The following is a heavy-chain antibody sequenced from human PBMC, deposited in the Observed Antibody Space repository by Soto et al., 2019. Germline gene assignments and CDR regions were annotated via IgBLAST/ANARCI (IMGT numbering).Heavy chain of an antibody. CDR3: ARARYCSSTSCYGLLLDFDY. CDR2: ISSNGGST. Sequence: HPGGSLRLSCAASGFTFSSYAMHWVRQAPGKGLEYVSAISSNGGSTYYANSVKGRFTISRDNSKNTLYLQMGSLRAEDMAVYYCARARYCSSTSCYGLLLDFDYWGQGTLVTVSS. D-gene: IGHD2-2*01. J-gene: IGHJ4*02. V-gene: IGHV3-64*01. CDR1: GFTFSSYA.